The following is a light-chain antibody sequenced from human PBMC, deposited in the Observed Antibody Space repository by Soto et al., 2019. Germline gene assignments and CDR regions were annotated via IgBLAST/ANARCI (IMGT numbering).Light chain of an antibody. Sequence: EIVLTQSPGTLSLSPGERATLSCRASQTLSNSFIAWYQQKPGQAPRLLIYDTSSRATGVPDRYSASGSGTDFTLTISRLEPEDFAVFFCQQYGTSEIIFGHGTRLEIK. CDR2: DTS. CDR3: QQYGTSEII. CDR1: QTLSNSF. J-gene: IGKJ5*01. V-gene: IGKV3-20*01.